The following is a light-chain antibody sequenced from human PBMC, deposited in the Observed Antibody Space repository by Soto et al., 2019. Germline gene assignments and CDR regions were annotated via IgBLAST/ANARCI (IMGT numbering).Light chain of an antibody. CDR2: GAS. J-gene: IGKJ5*01. Sequence: EIVLTQSPGTLSLTPGERATLSCRASQSVSSNLAWYQQKPGQAPRLLIYGASTRATGIPARFSGSGSGTDFTLTITRLEPEDFALYYCQQYGGSPITFGLGTRLEIK. CDR3: QQYGGSPIT. CDR1: QSVSSN. V-gene: IGKV3-20*01.